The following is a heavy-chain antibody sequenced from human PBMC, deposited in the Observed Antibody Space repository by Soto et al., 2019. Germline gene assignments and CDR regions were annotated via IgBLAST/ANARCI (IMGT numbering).Heavy chain of an antibody. CDR3: GGVPAAKSLGP. J-gene: IGHJ5*02. Sequence: GGSLGLSCAASGFTFGSYTMSWVRQAPGKGLEWVSYISSSSSTIYYADSVKGRFTISRDNAKNSLYLQMNSLRAEDTAVYYCGGVPAAKSLGPWGQGTLVTVSS. CDR1: GFTFGSYT. D-gene: IGHD2-2*01. CDR2: ISSSSSTI. V-gene: IGHV3-48*01.